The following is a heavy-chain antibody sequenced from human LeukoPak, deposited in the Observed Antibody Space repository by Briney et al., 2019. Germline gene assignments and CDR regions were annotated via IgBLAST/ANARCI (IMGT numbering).Heavy chain of an antibody. CDR3: ARVGVSIAVAGYYFDY. D-gene: IGHD6-19*01. V-gene: IGHV4-34*01. J-gene: IGHJ4*02. Sequence: PSETLSLTCAVYGGSFSGYYWSWIRQPPGKGLEWIGEINHSGSTNYNPSLTSRVTISADESKNQFYQKLSSVTAADTAVYYCARVGVSIAVAGYYFDYWGQGTLVTVSP. CDR1: GGSFSGYY. CDR2: INHSGST.